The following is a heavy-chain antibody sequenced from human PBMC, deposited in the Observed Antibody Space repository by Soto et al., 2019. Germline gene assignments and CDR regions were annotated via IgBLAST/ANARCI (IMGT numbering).Heavy chain of an antibody. CDR1: GYTFTSYG. CDR2: ISAFNGNT. CDR3: AREIRVSSGLGGANFDDY. V-gene: IGHV1-18*01. J-gene: IGHJ4*02. D-gene: IGHD6-19*01. Sequence: ASVKVSCKASGYTFTSYGISWVRQAPGQGFEWMGWISAFNGNTNYAQKFQGRVTITADKSTSTAYMELSSLRSEDTAVYYCAREIRVSSGLGGANFDDYWGQGTLVTVSS.